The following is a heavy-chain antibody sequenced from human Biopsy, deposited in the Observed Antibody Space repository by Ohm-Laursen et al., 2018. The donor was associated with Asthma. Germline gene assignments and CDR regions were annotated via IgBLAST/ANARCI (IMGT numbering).Heavy chain of an antibody. D-gene: IGHD6-19*01. V-gene: IGHV1-69*01. CDR3: ARCQVGYSSGWSLLLKKIYYSGMDV. Sequence: VPSVKVSCKASGGSFSNFAISWVRQAPGQGLEWLGGIMTVFGTTNYAQKFQGRVTITADESTSTAYMEVTSLRSEDTAIYYCARCQVGYSSGWSLLLKKIYYSGMDVWGQGTAVTVSS. J-gene: IGHJ6*02. CDR2: IMTVFGTT. CDR1: GGSFSNFA.